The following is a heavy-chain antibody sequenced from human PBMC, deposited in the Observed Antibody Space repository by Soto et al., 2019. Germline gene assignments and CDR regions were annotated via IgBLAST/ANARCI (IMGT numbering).Heavy chain of an antibody. CDR3: ARTGGDKREFRFDP. V-gene: IGHV4-30-2*01. Sequence: PSETLSLTCAVSGGSISSGGYSWSWIRQAPGKGLELIGYIYHSASTYYNPSLKSRVTISVDTSKNQFSLKLSSVTAADTAVYYCARTGGDKREFRFDPWGQGTLVTVSS. CDR2: IYHSAST. J-gene: IGHJ5*02. D-gene: IGHD3-10*01. CDR1: GGSISSGGYS.